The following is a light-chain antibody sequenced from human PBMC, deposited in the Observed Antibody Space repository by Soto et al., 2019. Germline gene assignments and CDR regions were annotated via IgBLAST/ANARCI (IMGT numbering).Light chain of an antibody. V-gene: IGKV4-1*01. CDR3: QQYYRNPWT. CDR1: QSVLYSSNNNNY. CDR2: WAS. J-gene: IGKJ1*01. Sequence: DIVLTQSPDSLAVSLGERATLNCKSSQSVLYSSNNNNYLAWYQQKPGQPPKLLIYWASTRESGVPDRFSGSGSGTGFTLTISSLQAEDVALYYCQQYYRNPWTFGQGTKVVIK.